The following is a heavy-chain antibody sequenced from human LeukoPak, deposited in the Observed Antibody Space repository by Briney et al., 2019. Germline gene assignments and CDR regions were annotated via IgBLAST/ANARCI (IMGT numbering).Heavy chain of an antibody. CDR1: GGTFSSYA. CDR2: IIPILGIA. Sequence: SVKVSCKASGGTFSSYAISWVRQAPGQGLEWMGRIIPILGIANYAQKFQGRVTITADKSTSTAYMELSSLRSEDTAVYYCAGERIIVVVPAATDSYYYYYGMDVWGQGTTVTVSS. D-gene: IGHD2-2*01. J-gene: IGHJ6*02. V-gene: IGHV1-69*04. CDR3: AGERIIVVVPAATDSYYYYYGMDV.